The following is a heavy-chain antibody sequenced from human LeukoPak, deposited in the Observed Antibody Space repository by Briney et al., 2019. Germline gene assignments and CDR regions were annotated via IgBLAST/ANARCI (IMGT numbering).Heavy chain of an antibody. CDR3: ARHPLPDIAVAGTARFDP. V-gene: IGHV1-69*05. Sequence: SVKVSCKASGGTFSSYAISWVRQAPGQGLEWMGRIIPIFGTANYAQKFQGRVTITTDESTSTAYMELGSLRSEDTAVYYCARHPLPDIAVAGTARFDPWGQGTLVTVSS. CDR2: IIPIFGTA. D-gene: IGHD6-19*01. J-gene: IGHJ5*02. CDR1: GGTFSSYA.